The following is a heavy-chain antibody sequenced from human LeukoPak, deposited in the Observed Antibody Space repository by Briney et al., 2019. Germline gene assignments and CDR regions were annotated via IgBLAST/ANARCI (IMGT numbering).Heavy chain of an antibody. CDR3: TTDYYDSSGYRFFDY. Sequence: GGSLRLSCAASGFTLSNAWMSWVRQAPGKGLEWVGRIKSKTDGGTTDYAAPVKGRFTISRDDSKNTLYLQMNSLKTEDTAVYYCTTDYYDSSGYRFFDYWGKGTLVTVSS. J-gene: IGHJ4*02. V-gene: IGHV3-15*01. CDR2: IKSKTDGGTT. CDR1: GFTLSNAW. D-gene: IGHD3-22*01.